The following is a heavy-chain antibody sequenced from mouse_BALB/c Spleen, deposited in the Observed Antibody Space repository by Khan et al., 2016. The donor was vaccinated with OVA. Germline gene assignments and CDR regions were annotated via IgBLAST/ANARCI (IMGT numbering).Heavy chain of an antibody. D-gene: IGHD1-2*01. Sequence: VQLQQSGTVLARPGASVKMSCKASGYSFTSFWMHWVKQRPGQGLEWIGGIFPGNSDTSYNQKFKGKAKLTAVTSASTAYMELSSLTNEDSAVYCCTRWGYGSFAYWGQGTLVTVSA. CDR3: TRWGYGSFAY. J-gene: IGHJ3*01. CDR1: GYSFTSFW. V-gene: IGHV1-5*01. CDR2: IFPGNSDT.